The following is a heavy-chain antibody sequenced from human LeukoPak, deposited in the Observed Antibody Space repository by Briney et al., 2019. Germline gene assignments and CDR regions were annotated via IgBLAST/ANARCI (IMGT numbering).Heavy chain of an antibody. CDR3: AKDLQYTSGYFWGRFGQ. CDR1: GFIFEDYV. D-gene: IGHD5-12*01. J-gene: IGHJ4*02. Sequence: GGSLRLSCAASGFIFEDYVMHWVRQTPGKGLEWVSPINGDGGKTFYADSVKGRFTISRDNSKNSLYLQMSSLRTEDTALYFCAKDLQYTSGYFWGRFGQWGQGTQVTVSS. CDR2: INGDGGKT. V-gene: IGHV3-43*02.